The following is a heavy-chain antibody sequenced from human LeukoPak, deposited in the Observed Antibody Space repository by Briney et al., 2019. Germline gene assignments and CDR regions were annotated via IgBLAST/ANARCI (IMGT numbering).Heavy chain of an antibody. CDR3: AGRGSAFDI. J-gene: IGHJ3*02. V-gene: IGHV3-7*01. Sequence: PAGSLRLSCAASGFTFSSYWMTWVRQAPGKGLEWVANIKQDGSEIYYVDSVKCRFTISRDNAQNSLYLQMNSLRAEDTAVYYCAGRGSAFDIWGQGTMVTVSS. CDR1: GFTFSSYW. D-gene: IGHD3-16*01. CDR2: IKQDGSEI.